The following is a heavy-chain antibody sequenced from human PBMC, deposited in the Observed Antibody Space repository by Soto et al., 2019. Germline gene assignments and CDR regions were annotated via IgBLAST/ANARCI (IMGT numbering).Heavy chain of an antibody. J-gene: IGHJ2*01. CDR1: GGSISGSDYY. D-gene: IGHD6-19*01. CDR3: ADMRGQWLHHL. Sequence: QLQLQESGPGLVEPSETLSLTCTVSGGSISGSDYYWAWLRQPPGKGLEWLGTIYRTGTAYYNPSLKSRVTLSVDPSKNQFFLILNSVSAADTAVYFCADMRGQWLHHL. CDR2: IYRTGTA. V-gene: IGHV4-39*01.